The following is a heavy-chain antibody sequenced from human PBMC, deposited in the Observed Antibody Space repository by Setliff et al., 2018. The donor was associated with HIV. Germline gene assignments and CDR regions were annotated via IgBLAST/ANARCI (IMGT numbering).Heavy chain of an antibody. V-gene: IGHV6-1*01. CDR3: ARGGITAYYFDH. CDR2: TYYRSKWYT. J-gene: IGHJ4*02. CDR1: GDSVSSDSAA. D-gene: IGHD5-18*01. Sequence: PSQTLSLTCVISGDSVSSDSAAWNWIRQSPSRGLEWLARTYYRSKWYTDYAVSVKSRITINPDTSRNQSSLQLSSVIPDDSAVYFCARGGITAYYFDHWAQGTLVTVSS.